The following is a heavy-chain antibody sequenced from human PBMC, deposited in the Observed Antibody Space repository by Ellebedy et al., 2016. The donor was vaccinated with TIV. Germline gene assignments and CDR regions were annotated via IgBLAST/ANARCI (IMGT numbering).Heavy chain of an antibody. V-gene: IGHV1-18*01. Sequence: AASVKVSCKASGYTFTSYAISWVRQAPGQGLEWMGWISAYNGNTNYAQKLQGRVTMTTDTSTSTAYMELRSLRSDDTAVYYCARSGYCSSTSCYAVRSYYYGMDVWGQGTTVTVSS. J-gene: IGHJ6*02. D-gene: IGHD2-2*01. CDR3: ARSGYCSSTSCYAVRSYYYGMDV. CDR2: ISAYNGNT. CDR1: GYTFTSYA.